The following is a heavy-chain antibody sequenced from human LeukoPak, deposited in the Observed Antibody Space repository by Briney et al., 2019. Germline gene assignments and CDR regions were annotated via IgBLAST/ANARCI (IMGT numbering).Heavy chain of an antibody. CDR1: GYPISSGYY. J-gene: IGHJ5*02. D-gene: IGHD3-3*01. CDR2: IYHSGST. V-gene: IGHV4-38-2*02. CDR3: ARVGVWSASNWFDP. Sequence: SETLSLTCTVSGYPISSGYYWGWIRQPPGKGLEWIGSIYHSGSTYYNPSLKSRVTISVDTSKNQFSLKPSSVTAADTAVYYCARVGVWSASNWFDPWGQGTLVTVSS.